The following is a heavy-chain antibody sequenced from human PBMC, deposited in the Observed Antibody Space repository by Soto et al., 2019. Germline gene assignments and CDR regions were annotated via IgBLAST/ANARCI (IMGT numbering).Heavy chain of an antibody. Sequence: DVQLLESGGGLVEPGGSLTLSCAASGFPSSTYALNWVGQAPGKGPEWVSTISESGHHTHYADSVKGRFTISRDKSKNTLSLQMNSLRVDDTAIYYCTKSDGCGGGACYTGTYYYFDVWGRGTLVTVSS. J-gene: IGHJ2*01. CDR3: TKSDGCGGGACYTGTYYYFDV. V-gene: IGHV3-23*01. CDR1: GFPSSTYA. CDR2: ISESGHHT. D-gene: IGHD3-16*02.